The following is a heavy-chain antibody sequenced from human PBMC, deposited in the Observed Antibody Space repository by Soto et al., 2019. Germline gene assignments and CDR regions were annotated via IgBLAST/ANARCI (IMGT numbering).Heavy chain of an antibody. CDR2: IIPIFGTA. CDR3: ARGSYYYDSSGYYRPYYYYYGMDV. D-gene: IGHD3-22*01. Sequence: QVQLVQSGAEVKKPGSSVKVSCKASGGTFSSYAISWVRQAPGPGLEWMGGIIPIFGTANYAQKFQGRVTITADKSTSTAYMELSSLRSEDTAVYYCARGSYYYDSSGYYRPYYYYYGMDVWGQGTTVTVSS. CDR1: GGTFSSYA. V-gene: IGHV1-69*06. J-gene: IGHJ6*02.